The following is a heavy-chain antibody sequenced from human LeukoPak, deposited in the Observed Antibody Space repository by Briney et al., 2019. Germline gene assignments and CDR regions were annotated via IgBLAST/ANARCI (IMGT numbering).Heavy chain of an antibody. Sequence: SETLSLTCTVSGGSISSGDYYWSWIRQPPGKGLEWIAYMYYSGSTYYNPSLKSRVTISADTSKNQLSLKLSSVTAADTAVYYCARPYYYDSRIDPWGQGILVTVSS. CDR2: MYYSGST. CDR1: GGSISSGDYY. CDR3: ARPYYYDSRIDP. V-gene: IGHV4-30-4*01. J-gene: IGHJ5*02. D-gene: IGHD3-22*01.